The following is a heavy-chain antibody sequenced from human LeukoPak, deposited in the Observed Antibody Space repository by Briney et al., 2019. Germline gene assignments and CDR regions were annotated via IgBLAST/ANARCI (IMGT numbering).Heavy chain of an antibody. J-gene: IGHJ4*02. CDR2: ISYDGSNK. CDR1: GFTFSSYG. D-gene: IGHD3-10*01. CDR3: AKIRPTYYYGSGSYPIDY. V-gene: IGHV3-30*18. Sequence: GGSLRLSCAASGFTFSSYGMHWVRQAPGKGLEWVAVISYDGSNKYYADSVKGRFTISRDNSKNTLYLQMNSLRAEDTAVYYCAKIRPTYYYGSGSYPIDYWGQGTLVTVSS.